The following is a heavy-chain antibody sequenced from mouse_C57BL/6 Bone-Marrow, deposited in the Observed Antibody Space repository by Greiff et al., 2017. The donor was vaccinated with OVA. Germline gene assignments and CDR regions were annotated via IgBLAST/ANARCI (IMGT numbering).Heavy chain of an antibody. CDR2: ISYDGSN. D-gene: IGHD1-1*01. Sequence: VQLQQSGPGLVKPSQSLSLTCSVTGYSITSGYYWNWIRQFPGNKLEWMGYISYDGSNNYNPSLKNRISITRDTSKNQFFLKLNSVTTEDTATYYCARGNYGKAWFAYWGQGTLVTVSA. CDR1: GYSITSGYY. CDR3: ARGNYGKAWFAY. V-gene: IGHV3-6*01. J-gene: IGHJ3*01.